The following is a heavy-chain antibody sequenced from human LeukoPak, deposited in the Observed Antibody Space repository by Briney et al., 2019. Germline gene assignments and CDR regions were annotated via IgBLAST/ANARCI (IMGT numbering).Heavy chain of an antibody. V-gene: IGHV1-24*01. J-gene: IGHJ4*02. CDR3: ARDRQYSYGYSFDY. D-gene: IGHD5-18*01. Sequence: GASVKVSCKVSGYTLTELSMHWVRQAPGKGLEWMGGFDLEDGETIYAQKFQGRVTMTEDTSTSTAYMELRSLRSDDTAVYYCARDRQYSYGYSFDYWGQGTLVTVSS. CDR2: FDLEDGET. CDR1: GYTLTELS.